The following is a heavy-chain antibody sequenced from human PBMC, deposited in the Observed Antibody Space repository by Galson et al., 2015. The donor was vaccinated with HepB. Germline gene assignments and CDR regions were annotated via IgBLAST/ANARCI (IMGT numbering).Heavy chain of an antibody. CDR2: IWYDGSNK. V-gene: IGHV3-33*01. Sequence: SLRLSCAASGFTFSSYGMHWVRQAPGKGLEWVAVIWYDGSNKYYADSVKGRFTISRDNSKNTLYLQMNSLRAEDTAVYYCARDVGIAVAGFDYWGQGTLVTVSS. CDR1: GFTFSSYG. D-gene: IGHD6-19*01. CDR3: ARDVGIAVAGFDY. J-gene: IGHJ4*02.